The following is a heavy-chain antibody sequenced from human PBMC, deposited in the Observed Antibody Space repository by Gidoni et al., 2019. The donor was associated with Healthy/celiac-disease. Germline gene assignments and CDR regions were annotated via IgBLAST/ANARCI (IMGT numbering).Heavy chain of an antibody. CDR2: IYHSGST. CDR1: GGSISSSNW. Sequence: QVQLQESGPVLVKPSGTLSLTCAVSGGSISSSNWWSWVRQPPGKGLEWIGEIYHSGSTNYNPSLKSRVTISVDKSKNQFSLKLSSGTAADTAVYYCASAPKVRGVSNWFDPWGQGTLVTVSS. CDR3: ASAPKVRGVSNWFDP. V-gene: IGHV4-4*02. J-gene: IGHJ5*02. D-gene: IGHD3-10*01.